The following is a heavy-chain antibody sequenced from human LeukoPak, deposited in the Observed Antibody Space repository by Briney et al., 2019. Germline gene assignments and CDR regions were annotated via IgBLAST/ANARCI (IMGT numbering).Heavy chain of an antibody. D-gene: IGHD2-15*01. V-gene: IGHV3-30*04. CDR1: GFTFSSYA. CDR3: AREVVAVAVTRYYYYYMDV. CDR2: ISYDGSNK. Sequence: GGSLRLSCAASGFTFSSYAMHWVRQAPGKGLEWVAVISYDGSNKYYADSVKGRFTISRDNSKNTLYLQMNSLRAEDTAVYYCAREVVAVAVTRYYYYYMDVWGKGTTVTVSS. J-gene: IGHJ6*03.